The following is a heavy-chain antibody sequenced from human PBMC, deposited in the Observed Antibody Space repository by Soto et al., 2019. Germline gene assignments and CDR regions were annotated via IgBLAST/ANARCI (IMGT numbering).Heavy chain of an antibody. Sequence: QVQLVESGGGVVQPVRSLRLSCAASGFTFSSYGMHWVRQAPGKGLEWVAVISYDGSNKYYADSVKGRFTISRDNSKNTLYPQMNSLRAEARDVYYCAAWFGAFNYWGQGTLVTLSS. CDR3: AAWFGAFNY. CDR1: GFTFSSYG. D-gene: IGHD3-10*01. V-gene: IGHV3-30*03. CDR2: ISYDGSNK. J-gene: IGHJ4*02.